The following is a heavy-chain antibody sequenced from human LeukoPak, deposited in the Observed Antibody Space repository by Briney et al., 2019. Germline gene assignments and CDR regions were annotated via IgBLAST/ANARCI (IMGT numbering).Heavy chain of an antibody. J-gene: IGHJ4*02. CDR2: ISSSDSTT. CDR3: ARERVGATITFDF. D-gene: IGHD1-26*01. Sequence: QPGGSLRLSCAASGFTFSSYWMHWVRQAPGKGLEWVSYISSSDSTTYYADSVKGRFTVSRDNAKNSLYLQMNSLRAEDTAVYYCARERVGATITFDFWGQGTLVTVSS. CDR1: GFTFSSYW. V-gene: IGHV3-48*04.